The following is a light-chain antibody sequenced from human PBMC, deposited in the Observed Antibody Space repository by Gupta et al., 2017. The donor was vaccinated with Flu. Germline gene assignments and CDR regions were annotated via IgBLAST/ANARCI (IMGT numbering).Light chain of an antibody. V-gene: IGKV3-20*01. CDR1: HSVSSSY. CDR3: QQHGSSPPDT. CDR2: GAS. J-gene: IGKJ4*01. Sequence: EIVLTQSPGTLSLSPGERATLSCRASHSVSSSYLAWYQQKPGQAPRLLIYGASSRDTGIPDRFSGSGYGTDFTLTISRREQEDCAVYYCQQHGSSPPDTFGGGTKVEIK.